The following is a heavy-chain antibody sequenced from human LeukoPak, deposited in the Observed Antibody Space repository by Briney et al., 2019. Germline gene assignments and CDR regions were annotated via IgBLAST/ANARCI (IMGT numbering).Heavy chain of an antibody. CDR3: ARACGGNHDY. CDR2: ISSSSSYI. V-gene: IGHV3-21*01. D-gene: IGHD4-23*01. CDR1: GFTFSSYS. Sequence: PGGSLRLSCAASGFTFSSYSMNWVRQAPGKGLEWVSSISSSSSYIYYADSVKGRFTISRDNAKNSLYLRMNSLRAEDTAVYYCARACGGNHDYWGQGTLVTVSS. J-gene: IGHJ4*02.